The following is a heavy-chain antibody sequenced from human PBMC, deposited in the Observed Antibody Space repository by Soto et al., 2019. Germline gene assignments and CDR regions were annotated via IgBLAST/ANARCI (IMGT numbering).Heavy chain of an antibody. D-gene: IGHD3-9*01. J-gene: IGHJ1*01. CDR2: ISSSGSTI. V-gene: IGHV3-11*01. Sequence: GGSLRLSCAASGFTFSDYYMSWIRQAPGKGLEWVSYISSSGSTIYYADSVKGRFTISRDNAKNSLYLQMNSLRAEDTAVYYCARSQDYDILTGYYSGLDHWGQGTLVTVSS. CDR1: GFTFSDYY. CDR3: ARSQDYDILTGYYSGLDH.